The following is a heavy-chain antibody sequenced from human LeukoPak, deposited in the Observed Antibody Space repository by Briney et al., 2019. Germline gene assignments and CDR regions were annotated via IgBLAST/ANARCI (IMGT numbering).Heavy chain of an antibody. J-gene: IGHJ3*01. D-gene: IGHD3-22*01. CDR2: IYYSGST. V-gene: IGHV4-39*01. CDR3: ASYRPITMIDDG. CDR1: GGSISSSSYY. Sequence: SETLSLTCTVSGGSISSSSYYWGWIRQPPGKGLEWIGSIYYSGSTYYNPSLKSRVTISVDTSKNQFSLKLSSVTAADTAVYYCASYRPITMIDDGWGQGTMVTVSS.